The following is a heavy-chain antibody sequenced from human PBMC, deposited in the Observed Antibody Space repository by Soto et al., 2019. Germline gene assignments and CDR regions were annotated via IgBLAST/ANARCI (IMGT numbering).Heavy chain of an antibody. V-gene: IGHV4-31*03. CDR2: IYHTGST. CDR3: LRDGAGGYGLGWFDP. Sequence: QVQLQESGPGLVKPAQTLSLTCNVSGDSISRGGYYYNWIRHLPGKGLEWIGYIYHTGSTNYNPSLKSRVIISVDTSKNQLSLELRSVTAADTAVSDCLRDGAGGYGLGWFDPWGQGTLVTVSS. J-gene: IGHJ5*01. D-gene: IGHD2-15*01. CDR1: GDSISRGGYY.